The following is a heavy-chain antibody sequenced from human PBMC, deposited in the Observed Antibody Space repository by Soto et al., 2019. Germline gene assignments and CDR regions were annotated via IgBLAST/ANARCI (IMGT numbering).Heavy chain of an antibody. CDR3: ARDKGRYSYGSYYYYGMDV. V-gene: IGHV1-69*06. Sequence: ASVKVSCKASGGTFSSYAISWVRQAPGQGREWMGGIIPIFGTANYAQKFQGRVTITADKSTSTAYMELSSLRSEDTAVYYCARDKGRYSYGSYYYYGMDVWGQGTTVTVSS. J-gene: IGHJ6*02. D-gene: IGHD5-18*01. CDR2: IIPIFGTA. CDR1: GGTFSSYA.